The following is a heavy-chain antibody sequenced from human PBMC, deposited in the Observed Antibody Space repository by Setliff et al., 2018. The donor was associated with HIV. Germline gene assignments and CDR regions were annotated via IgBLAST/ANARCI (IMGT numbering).Heavy chain of an antibody. J-gene: IGHJ4*02. CDR3: ARGWFGGYYFDY. Sequence: PSEILSLTCAVYVESFSGFYWSWIRQPPGKGLEWIGEINHSGSTNYNPSLKSRVTISVDTSKNQFSLKLSFVTAADTAVYYCARGWFGGYYFDYWGQGTLVTVSS. CDR1: VESFSGFY. D-gene: IGHD3-10*01. V-gene: IGHV4-34*01. CDR2: INHSGST.